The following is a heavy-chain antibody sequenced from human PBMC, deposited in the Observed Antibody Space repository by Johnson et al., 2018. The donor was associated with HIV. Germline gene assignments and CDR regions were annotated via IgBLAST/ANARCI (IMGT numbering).Heavy chain of an antibody. CDR3: RLVEGGKFYDSVWGTYRWNDAFDI. V-gene: IGHV3-15*01. Sequence: VQLVESGGGLVKTGGSLRLSCAASGFSFTNAWMSWVRQAPGKGLEWVGRIKSKTDGGTTDYAAPVKGRFTISRDDSKNTLYLQINSLKTEDTAVYYCRLVEGGKFYDSVWGTYRWNDAFDIWGQGTMVTVSS. J-gene: IGHJ3*02. CDR2: IKSKTDGGTT. CDR1: GFSFTNAW. D-gene: IGHD3-16*02.